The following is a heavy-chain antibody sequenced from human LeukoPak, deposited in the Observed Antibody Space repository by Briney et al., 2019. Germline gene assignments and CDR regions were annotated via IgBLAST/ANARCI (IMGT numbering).Heavy chain of an antibody. Sequence: PGGPLRLSCAASGFTFSNYWMSWVRQAPGKGLEWVANIKQDGSEKYYVDSVKGRFTISRDNAKNSLYLQMNSLRAEDTAVYYCARGGISSSWSDPENYYHYYYMDVWGKGTTVTVSS. CDR3: ARGGISSSWSDPENYYHYYYMDV. J-gene: IGHJ6*03. V-gene: IGHV3-7*01. CDR1: GFTFSNYW. D-gene: IGHD6-13*01. CDR2: IKQDGSEK.